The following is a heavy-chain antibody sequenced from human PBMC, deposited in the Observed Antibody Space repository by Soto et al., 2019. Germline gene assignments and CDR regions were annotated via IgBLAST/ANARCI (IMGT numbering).Heavy chain of an antibody. CDR1: GFTFTRYS. CDR3: ARESEDLTSNFDY. V-gene: IGHV3-21*06. Sequence: PGGSLRLSCAASGFTFTRYSMNWVRQAPGKGLEWVSSISSTTNYIYYGDSMKGRFTISRDNAKNSLYLEVNSLRAEDTAVYYCARESEDLTSNFDYWGQGTLVTVS. J-gene: IGHJ4*02. CDR2: ISSTTNYI.